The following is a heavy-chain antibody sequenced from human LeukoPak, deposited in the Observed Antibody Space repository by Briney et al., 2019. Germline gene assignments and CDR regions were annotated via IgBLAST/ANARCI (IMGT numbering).Heavy chain of an antibody. V-gene: IGHV3-30*18. Sequence: GGSLRLSCGASGFSFISYGRHWVRQAPGKGLEGVGVISDDGRSKDYADSVKGRFTISRDNSKHTLYLKMTSLRAADTAVYYCAKRPSDYGDYVSYFDHWGQGTLVTVSS. CDR1: GFSFISYG. J-gene: IGHJ4*02. CDR2: ISDDGRSK. CDR3: AKRPSDYGDYVSYFDH. D-gene: IGHD4-17*01.